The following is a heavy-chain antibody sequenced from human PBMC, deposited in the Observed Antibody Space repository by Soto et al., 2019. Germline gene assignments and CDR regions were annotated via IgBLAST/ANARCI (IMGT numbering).Heavy chain of an antibody. D-gene: IGHD2-2*02. CDR1: GFTFSNAW. Sequence: GGSLRLSCAASGFTFSNAWMSWVRQAPGKGLEWVGRIKSKTDGGTTDYAAPVKGRFTISRDDSKNTLYLQMNSLKTEDTAVYYCTTGSDIVVVPADTPENYGMDVWGQGTTVTVS. CDR3: TTGSDIVVVPADTPENYGMDV. J-gene: IGHJ6*02. CDR2: IKSKTDGGTT. V-gene: IGHV3-15*01.